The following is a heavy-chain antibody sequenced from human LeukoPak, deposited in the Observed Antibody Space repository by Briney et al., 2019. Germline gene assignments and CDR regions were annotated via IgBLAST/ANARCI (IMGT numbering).Heavy chain of an antibody. D-gene: IGHD4-23*01. CDR1: GGSISTYY. Sequence: SETLSLTCTVSGGSISTYYWSWVRQPAGKGLEWIGRFYVSGSIDYNPSLKSRITISVDKSKNQFSLKLTSVTAADTAVYYCARQGGLGTPASGSLEAFDCWGQGTLVTVSS. J-gene: IGHJ4*02. CDR3: ARQGGLGTPASGSLEAFDC. V-gene: IGHV4-4*07. CDR2: FYVSGSI.